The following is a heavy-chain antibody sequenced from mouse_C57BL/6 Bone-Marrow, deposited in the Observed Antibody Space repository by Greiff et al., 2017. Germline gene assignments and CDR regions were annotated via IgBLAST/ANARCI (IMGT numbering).Heavy chain of an antibody. CDR1: GYSITSCYY. Sequence: EVQLQESGPGLVKPSQSLSLTCSVTGYSITSCYYWNWIRQFPGNKLEWMGYISYDGSNNYNPSLKNRISITRDTSKNQFFLKLNSVTTEDTATYYCARDRGLYWYFDVWGTGTTVTVSS. J-gene: IGHJ1*03. CDR2: ISYDGSN. V-gene: IGHV3-6*01. CDR3: ARDRGLYWYFDV.